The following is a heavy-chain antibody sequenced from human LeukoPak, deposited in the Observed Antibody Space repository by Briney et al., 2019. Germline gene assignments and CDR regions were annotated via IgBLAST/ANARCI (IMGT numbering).Heavy chain of an antibody. CDR2: ISYDGSNK. J-gene: IGHJ5*02. V-gene: IGHV3-30-3*01. Sequence: AGGSLRLSCAASGFTFSSYAMHWVRQAPGKGLEWVAVISYDGSNKYYADSVKGRFTISRDNSKNTLYLQMNSLRAEDTAVYYCATAAVVVVAATFTPTYWFDPWGQGTLVTVSS. D-gene: IGHD2-15*01. CDR3: ATAAVVVVAATFTPTYWFDP. CDR1: GFTFSSYA.